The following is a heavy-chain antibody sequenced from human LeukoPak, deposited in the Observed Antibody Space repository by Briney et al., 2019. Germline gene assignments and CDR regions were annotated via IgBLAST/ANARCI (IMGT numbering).Heavy chain of an antibody. J-gene: IGHJ4*02. CDR2: INHSGST. V-gene: IGHV4-34*01. D-gene: IGHD6-19*01. CDR3: ARGPYSSGWHRREYYFDY. CDR1: GGSFSGYY. Sequence: SETLSLTCAVYGGSFSGYYWSWIRQPPGKGLEWIGEINHSGSTNYNPSLKSRVTTSVDTSKNQFSLKLSSVAASDTAVYYCARGPYSSGWHRREYYFDYWGQGTLVTVSS.